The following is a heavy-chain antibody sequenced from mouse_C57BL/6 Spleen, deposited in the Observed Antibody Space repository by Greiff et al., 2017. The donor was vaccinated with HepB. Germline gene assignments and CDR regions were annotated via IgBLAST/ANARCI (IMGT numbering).Heavy chain of an antibody. J-gene: IGHJ3*01. Sequence: VQLVESGAELVRPGTSVKVSCKASGYAFTNYLIEWVKQRPGQGLEWIGVINPGSGGTNYNEKFKGKATLTADKSSSTAYMQLSSLTSEDSAVYFWARGDSNYDFAYWGQGTLVTVSA. CDR1: GYAFTNYL. CDR2: INPGSGGT. CDR3: ARGDSNYDFAY. V-gene: IGHV1-54*01. D-gene: IGHD2-5*01.